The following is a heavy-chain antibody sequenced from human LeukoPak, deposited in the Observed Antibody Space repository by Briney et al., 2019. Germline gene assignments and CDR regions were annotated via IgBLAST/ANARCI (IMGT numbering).Heavy chain of an antibody. CDR2: ISSSGSTI. J-gene: IGHJ4*02. CDR1: GFTFSSYE. D-gene: IGHD3-16*02. CDR3: ARGYYDYVWGSYRI. Sequence: GGSLRLSCAASGFTFSSYEMNWVRQAPGKGLEWVSYISSSGSTIYYADSVKGRFTISRDNAKNSLYLQMNSLRAEDTAVYYCARGYYDYVWGSYRIWGQGTLVTVSS. V-gene: IGHV3-48*03.